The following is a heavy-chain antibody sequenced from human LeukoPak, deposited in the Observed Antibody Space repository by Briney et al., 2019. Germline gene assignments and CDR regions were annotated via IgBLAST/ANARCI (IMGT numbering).Heavy chain of an antibody. CDR2: IYYSGHT. J-gene: IGHJ4*02. CDR3: ARMYDFLSGYYYYFDY. D-gene: IGHD3-3*01. CDR1: GGSISSNY. V-gene: IGHV4-59*13. Sequence: SETLSLTCTVSGGSISSNYWSWIRQPPGKGLECIGHIYYSGHTNYNPSLKSRVTISVDTSKNQFSLKLSSVTAADTAVYYCARMYDFLSGYYYYFDYWGQGTLVTVSS.